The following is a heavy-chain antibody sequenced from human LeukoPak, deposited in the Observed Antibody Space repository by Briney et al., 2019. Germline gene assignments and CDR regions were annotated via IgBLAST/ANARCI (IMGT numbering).Heavy chain of an antibody. D-gene: IGHD2-15*01. CDR2: ISSSSSTI. V-gene: IGHV3-48*01. CDR3: ARRGVVVAPPYYYYYMDV. CDR1: GFTFSSYS. Sequence: GGSLRLSCAASGFTFSSYSMNWVRQAPGKGLEWVSYISSSSSTIYYADSVKGRFTISRDNAKNSLYLQMDSLRAEDTAVYYCARRGVVVAPPYYYYYMDVWGKGTTVTVSS. J-gene: IGHJ6*03.